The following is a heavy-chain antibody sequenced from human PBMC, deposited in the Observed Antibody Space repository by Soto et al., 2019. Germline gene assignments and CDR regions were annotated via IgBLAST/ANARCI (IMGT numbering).Heavy chain of an antibody. V-gene: IGHV4-31*03. Sequence: SETLSLTCTVSGYSISRGGFYWSWIRQHPGKGLEWMGYIYYTGSTYYNPSLQSRVTISVDTSENQFSLKLSSVTAADTAVYYCARGGYCSGGSCYSGSHDYWGQGTLVTVSS. CDR1: GYSISRGGFY. J-gene: IGHJ4*02. CDR3: ARGGYCSGGSCYSGSHDY. CDR2: IYYTGST. D-gene: IGHD2-15*01.